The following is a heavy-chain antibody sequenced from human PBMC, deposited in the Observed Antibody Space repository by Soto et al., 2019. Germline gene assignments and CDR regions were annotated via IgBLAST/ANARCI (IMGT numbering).Heavy chain of an antibody. V-gene: IGHV1-69*02. CDR1: GGTFSSYT. D-gene: IGHD3-22*01. CDR2: IIPILGIA. Sequence: QVQLVQSGAEVKKPGSSVKVSCKASGGTFSSYTISWVRQAPGQGLEWMGRIIPILGIANYAQKFQGRVTITADKSTSTGYMELSRLRSEDTAVYYCARAGGGAYYYDSSGYYVYWGQGTLVTVSS. CDR3: ARAGGGAYYYDSSGYYVY. J-gene: IGHJ4*02.